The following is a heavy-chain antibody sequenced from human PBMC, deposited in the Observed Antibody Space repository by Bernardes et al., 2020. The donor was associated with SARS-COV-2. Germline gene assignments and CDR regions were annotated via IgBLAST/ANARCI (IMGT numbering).Heavy chain of an antibody. J-gene: IGHJ4*02. CDR1: GFTFSSDA. CDR2: ISYDGSNK. V-gene: IGHV3-30*04. CDR3: ARWTVVVPAAAYFDY. D-gene: IGHD2-2*01. Sequence: WGSLRLSCAASGFTFSSDAMHWVRQAPGKGLEWVAVISYDGSNKYYADSVKGRFTISRDNSKNTLYLQMNSLRAEDTAVYYCARWTVVVPAAAYFDYWGQGTLVTVSS.